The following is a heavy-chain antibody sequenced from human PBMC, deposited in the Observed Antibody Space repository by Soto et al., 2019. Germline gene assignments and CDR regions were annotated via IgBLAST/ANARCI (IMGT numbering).Heavy chain of an antibody. CDR3: ARRDTAMVKNYYYYYGMEV. CDR1: GYTFTSYY. J-gene: IGHJ6*02. D-gene: IGHD5-18*01. V-gene: IGHV1-46*01. CDR2: INPSGGST. Sequence: ASVKVSCKASGYTFTSYYMHWVRQAPGQGLEWMGIINPSGGSTSYAQKFQGRVTMTRDTSTSTVYMELSSLRSEDTAVYYCARRDTAMVKNYYYYYGMEVWGQGTTVTVSS.